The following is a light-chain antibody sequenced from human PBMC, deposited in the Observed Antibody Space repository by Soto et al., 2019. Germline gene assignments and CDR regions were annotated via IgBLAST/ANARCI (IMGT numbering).Light chain of an antibody. CDR2: GAS. V-gene: IGKV3-15*01. CDR1: QSVNSN. J-gene: IGKJ2*01. Sequence: EIVMTQSPATLSVSPGERATLSCRASQSVNSNLAWYKQKPGQAPRLLIYGASTRATGIPARFSGSGSGTDLTRSISSQQSEDFAVYYCQHYSNRPPGETFGQGTKLEIK. CDR3: QHYSNRPPGET.